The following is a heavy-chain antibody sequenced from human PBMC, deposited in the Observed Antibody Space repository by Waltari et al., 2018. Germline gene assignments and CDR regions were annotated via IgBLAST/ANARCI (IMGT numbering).Heavy chain of an antibody. CDR1: GFSLTTTGVG. CDR2: IYWDNDK. CDR3: AHRALADTAMGWDFGSWDY. D-gene: IGHD5-18*01. J-gene: IGHJ4*02. V-gene: IGHV2-5*02. Sequence: QITLKESGPTLLKPTQTLTVTCSFSGFSLTTTGVGVGWIRQPPGQAREWLAVIYWDNDKRYSPSLRNRLTITKDTSKNQVVLTMTNVDPVDTATYFCAHRALADTAMGWDFGSWDYWGQGALVTVSS.